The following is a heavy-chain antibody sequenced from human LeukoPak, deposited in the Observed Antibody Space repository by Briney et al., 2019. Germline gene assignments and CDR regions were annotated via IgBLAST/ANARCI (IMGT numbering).Heavy chain of an antibody. CDR1: GYTFTGYY. CDR2: INPNSGGT. CDR3: ARVLGKLLWFGELPSALDY. D-gene: IGHD3-10*01. J-gene: IGHJ4*02. V-gene: IGHV1-2*02. Sequence: ASVKVSCKASGYTFTGYYMHWVRQAPGQGLEWMGWINPNSGGTNYAQKFQGRVTMTTDTSTSTAYMELRSLRSDDTAVYYCARVLGKLLWFGELPSALDYWGQGTLVTVSS.